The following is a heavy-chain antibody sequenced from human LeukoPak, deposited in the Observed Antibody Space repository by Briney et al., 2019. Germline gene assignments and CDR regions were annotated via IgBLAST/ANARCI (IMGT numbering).Heavy chain of an antibody. CDR1: GGSISSSSYY. CDR3: AKEWGYTPFVYSNYDYWYFDL. J-gene: IGHJ2*01. D-gene: IGHD4-11*01. CDR2: IYYSGST. V-gene: IGHV4-39*07. Sequence: SETLSLTCTVSGGSISSSSYYWGWARQPPGKGLEWIGSIYYSGSTYYNPSLKSRVTISVDTSKNQFSLKLSSVTAADTAVYYCAKEWGYTPFVYSNYDYWYFDLWGRGTLVTVSS.